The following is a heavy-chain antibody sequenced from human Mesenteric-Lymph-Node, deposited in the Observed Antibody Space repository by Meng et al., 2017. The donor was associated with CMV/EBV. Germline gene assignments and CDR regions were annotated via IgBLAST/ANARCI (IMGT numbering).Heavy chain of an antibody. CDR2: INPILGRT. J-gene: IGHJ5*02. CDR3: ARDKICGATSWYNWFDP. V-gene: IGHV1-69*10. Sequence: SVKVSCKASGGTFSSYAISWVRQAPGQGLEWMGGINPILGRTNYAQKFQGRVTITADKSTSTAYMELSSLRSEDTAVYYCARDKICGATSWYNWFDPWGQGTLVTVSS. CDR1: GGTFSSYA. D-gene: IGHD2-2*01.